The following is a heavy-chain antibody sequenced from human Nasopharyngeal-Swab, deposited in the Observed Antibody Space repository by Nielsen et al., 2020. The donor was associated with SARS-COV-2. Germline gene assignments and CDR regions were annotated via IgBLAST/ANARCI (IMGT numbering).Heavy chain of an antibody. Sequence: ASVKVSCKASGYTFTSYGISWVRQAPGQGLEWMGWISAYNGNTNYAQKLQGRVTMTTDTSTSTAYMELRSLRSDDTAVYYCARGGGEELWSKNYYYYGMDVWGQGTTVTVSS. CDR3: ARGGGEELWSKNYYYYGMDV. CDR2: ISAYNGNT. D-gene: IGHD5-18*01. J-gene: IGHJ6*02. CDR1: GYTFTSYG. V-gene: IGHV1-18*01.